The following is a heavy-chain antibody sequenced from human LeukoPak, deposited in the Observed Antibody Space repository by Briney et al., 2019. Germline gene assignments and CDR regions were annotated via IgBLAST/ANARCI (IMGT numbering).Heavy chain of an antibody. Sequence: GGSLRLSCAASGFTFSSYGMHWVRQAPGEGLEWVALIWHDGSNKYYSDSGKGRFTISRDNSKNTLYLQMNSLRAEDTAVYYCARDRGYSYGHPFDYWGQGTLVTVSS. CDR2: IWHDGSNK. D-gene: IGHD5-18*01. V-gene: IGHV3-33*01. CDR3: ARDRGYSYGHPFDY. CDR1: GFTFSSYG. J-gene: IGHJ4*02.